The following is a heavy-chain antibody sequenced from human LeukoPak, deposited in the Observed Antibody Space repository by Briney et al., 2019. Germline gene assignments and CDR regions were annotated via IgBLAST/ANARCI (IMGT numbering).Heavy chain of an antibody. D-gene: IGHD6-19*01. CDR3: AKDLGSGFVFDY. CDR2: IRSSSSVI. J-gene: IGHJ4*02. V-gene: IGHV3-48*04. Sequence: YIRSSSSVIYYADSVRGRFTISRDNAKNSLSLQMNSLRAEDTAVYYCAKDLGSGFVFDYWGQGTLVTVSS.